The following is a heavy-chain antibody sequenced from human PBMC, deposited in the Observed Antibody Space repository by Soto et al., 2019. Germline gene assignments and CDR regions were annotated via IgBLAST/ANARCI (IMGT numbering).Heavy chain of an antibody. D-gene: IGHD1-26*01. CDR2: IYYSGST. CDR3: ARGPLFPIVGATNNWFDP. V-gene: IGHV4-59*01. J-gene: IGHJ5*02. CDR1: CGSISSYY. Sequence: SATQSLTCTVSCGSISSYYWSLIRQPPGKGLEWIGYIYYSGSTNYNPSLKSRVTISVDTSKNQFSLKLSSVTAADTAVYYCARGPLFPIVGATNNWFDPWGQGTLVTV.